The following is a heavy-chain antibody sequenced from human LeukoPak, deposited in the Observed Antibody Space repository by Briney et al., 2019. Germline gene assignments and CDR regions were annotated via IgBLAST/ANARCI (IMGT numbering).Heavy chain of an antibody. CDR3: AKDRSGYYVY. CDR2: ISGSGGST. V-gene: IGHV3-23*01. D-gene: IGHD3-22*01. CDR1: GFTFSSYS. J-gene: IGHJ4*02. Sequence: PGGSLRLSCAASGFTFSSYSMNWVRQAPGKGLEWVSAISGSGGSTYYADSVKGRFTISRDNSKNTLYLQMNSLRAEDTAVYYCAKDRSGYYVYWGQGTLVTVSS.